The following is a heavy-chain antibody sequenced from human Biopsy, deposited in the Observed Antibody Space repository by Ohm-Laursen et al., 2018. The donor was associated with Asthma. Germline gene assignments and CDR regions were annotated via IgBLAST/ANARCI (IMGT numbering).Heavy chain of an antibody. Sequence: AASVKVSCKASAYTITSNAMHWVRQAPGQRLELMGWINPGNGNTKYSQKFQGRVTITRDTSASTAYMELSSLRSEDTAVYYCVRDGARIAIFGVGDYFDYWGQGTLVTVSS. CDR3: VRDGARIAIFGVGDYFDY. V-gene: IGHV1-3*01. CDR1: AYTITSNA. J-gene: IGHJ4*02. D-gene: IGHD3-3*01. CDR2: INPGNGNT.